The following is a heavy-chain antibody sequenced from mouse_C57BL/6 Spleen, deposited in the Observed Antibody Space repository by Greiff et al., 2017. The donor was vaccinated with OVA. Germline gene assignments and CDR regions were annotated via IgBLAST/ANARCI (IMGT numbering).Heavy chain of an antibody. CDR2: ISSGGSYT. D-gene: IGHD2-3*01. CDR3: ARHDGYFDV. Sequence: EVQLQESGGDLVKPGGSLKLSCAASGFTFSSYGMSWVRQTPDKRLEWVATISSGGSYTYYPDSVKGRFTISRDNAKNTLYLQMSSLKSEDTAMYYCARHDGYFDVWGTGTTVTVSS. V-gene: IGHV5-6*01. J-gene: IGHJ1*03. CDR1: GFTFSSYG.